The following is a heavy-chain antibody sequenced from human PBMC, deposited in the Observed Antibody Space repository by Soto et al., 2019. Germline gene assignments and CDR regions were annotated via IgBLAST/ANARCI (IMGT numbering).Heavy chain of an antibody. CDR2: IIPIFGTA. V-gene: IGHV1-69*13. CDR3: ARELGSYYSDSSGYSPNRAFDI. D-gene: IGHD3-22*01. J-gene: IGHJ3*02. CDR1: GGTFSSYA. Sequence: SVKVSCKASGGTFSSYAISWVRQAPGQGLEWMGGIIPIFGTANYAQKFQCRVTITADESTGTAYTELSSLRSEDTAVYYCARELGSYYSDSSGYSPNRAFDIWVQGTMVTVSS.